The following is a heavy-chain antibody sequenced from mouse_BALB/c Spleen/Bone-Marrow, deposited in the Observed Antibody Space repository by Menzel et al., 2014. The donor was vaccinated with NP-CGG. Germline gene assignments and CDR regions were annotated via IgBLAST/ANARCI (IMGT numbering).Heavy chain of an antibody. CDR3: ARKGIYYDYDAWFAY. J-gene: IGHJ3*01. D-gene: IGHD2-4*01. CDR1: GYTFTSYY. CDR2: IYPGDGST. Sequence: QVQLKQSGPELVKPGASVKMSCKASGYTFTSYYIHWVKQRPGQGLEWIVWIYPGDGSTKYNEKFKGKTTLTADKSSSTAYMLLSSLTSEDSAIYFCARKGIYYDYDAWFAYWGQGTLVTVSA. V-gene: IGHV1S56*01.